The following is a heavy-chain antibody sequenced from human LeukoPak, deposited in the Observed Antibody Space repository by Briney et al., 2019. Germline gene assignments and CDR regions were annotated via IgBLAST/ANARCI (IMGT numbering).Heavy chain of an antibody. CDR1: GFTFSSYG. Sequence: GGSLRLSCAASGFTFSSYGMHWVRQAPGKGLEWVAVISYDGSNKYYADSVKGRFTISRDNSKNTLYLQMNSLRAEDTAVYYCAREVSGSYWYDYWGQGTLVTVSS. CDR2: ISYDGSNK. D-gene: IGHD1-26*01. CDR3: AREVSGSYWYDY. J-gene: IGHJ4*02. V-gene: IGHV3-30*03.